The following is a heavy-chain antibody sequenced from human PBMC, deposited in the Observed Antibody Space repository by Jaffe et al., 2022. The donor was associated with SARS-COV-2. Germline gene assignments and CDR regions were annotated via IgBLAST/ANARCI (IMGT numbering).Heavy chain of an antibody. CDR3: ARRRSGSLNNWFDP. CDR2: MYYSGTT. J-gene: IGHJ5*02. CDR1: GGSISSGSYY. D-gene: IGHD3-10*01. V-gene: IGHV4-39*01. Sequence: QLQLQESGPGLVKPSETLSLTCTVSGGSISSGSYYWGWIRQTPGKGLEWIGSMYYSGTTYYNPSLKSRLTISVDTSKNQFSLKLSSVTAADSAVYFCARRRSGSLNNWFDPWGQGTLATVSS.